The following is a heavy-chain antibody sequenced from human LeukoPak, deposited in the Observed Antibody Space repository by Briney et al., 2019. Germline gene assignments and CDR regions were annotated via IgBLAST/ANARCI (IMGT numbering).Heavy chain of an antibody. CDR2: INPNSGGT. CDR3: ATAIAAAGTPDY. Sequence: GASVKVSCKASGYTFTGYYMHWVRQAPGQGLEWMGWINPNSGGTNYAQKFQGRVTMTRDTPISTAYMELSRLRSDDTAVYYCATAIAAAGTPDYWGQGTLVTVSS. J-gene: IGHJ4*02. CDR1: GYTFTGYY. D-gene: IGHD6-13*01. V-gene: IGHV1-2*02.